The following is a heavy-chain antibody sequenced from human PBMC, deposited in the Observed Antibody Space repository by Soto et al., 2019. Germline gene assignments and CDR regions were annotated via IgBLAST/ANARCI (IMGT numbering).Heavy chain of an antibody. D-gene: IGHD3-10*01. CDR2: IYYSGST. J-gene: IGHJ4*02. V-gene: IGHV4-39*01. CDR3: ARTTCLRDDYGSWRYPFDY. Sequence: QLQLQESGPGLVKPSETLSLTCTVSGGSISSSSYYWGWIRQPPGKGLEWIGSIYYSGSTYYNPSLKSRVTISVDTSKNQFSLKLSSVTAADTAVYYCARTTCLRDDYGSWRYPFDYWGQGTLVTVSS. CDR1: GGSISSSSYY.